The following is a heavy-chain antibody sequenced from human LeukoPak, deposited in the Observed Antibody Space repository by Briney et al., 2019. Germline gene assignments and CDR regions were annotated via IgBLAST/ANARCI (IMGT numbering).Heavy chain of an antibody. D-gene: IGHD3-3*01. V-gene: IGHV3-11*01. CDR1: GFLFNDLL. CDR2: ISNSGNTI. J-gene: IGHJ4*02. CDR3: ARLYDFWSGYYSRGGFDY. Sequence: GALRPPFAAPGFLFNDLLQTWVRPAPGEGPEGGSFISNSGNTIYYADSVKGRFTISRDNAKDSLFLQMSSLRAEDTAVYYCARLYDFWSGYYSRGGFDYWGQGTLVTVSS.